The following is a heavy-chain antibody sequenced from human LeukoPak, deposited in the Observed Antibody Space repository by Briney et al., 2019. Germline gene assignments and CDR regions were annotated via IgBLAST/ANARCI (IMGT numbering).Heavy chain of an antibody. CDR2: ISAYNGNP. D-gene: IGHD3-16*01. V-gene: IGHV1-18*04. CDR3: ARVMIAFGDPMGDAFDI. CDR1: GYTFTSYG. J-gene: IGHJ3*02. Sequence: ASVKASCKASGYTFTSYGITWVPRSPGQGCEGRGWISAYNGNPNCAQKPQGRATMPTDKSTSTAYIELRRLRSDDTAVYYCARVMIAFGDPMGDAFDIWGQGTMVTVSS.